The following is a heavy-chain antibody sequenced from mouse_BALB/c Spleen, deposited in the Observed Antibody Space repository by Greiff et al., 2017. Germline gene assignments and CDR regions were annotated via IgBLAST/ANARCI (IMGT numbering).Heavy chain of an antibody. Sequence: VQLQQSGPGLVQPSQSLSITCTASGFSLTSYGVPWVRQSPGKGLEWLGVIWSGGSTDYNAAFISRLTICKDNSKSHVFFKMNSLQANDTAIYYCARVPDWGYAMDYWGQGTSVTVSS. D-gene: IGHD4-1*01. CDR2: IWSGGST. V-gene: IGHV2-2*02. J-gene: IGHJ4*01. CDR1: GFSLTSYG. CDR3: ARVPDWGYAMDY.